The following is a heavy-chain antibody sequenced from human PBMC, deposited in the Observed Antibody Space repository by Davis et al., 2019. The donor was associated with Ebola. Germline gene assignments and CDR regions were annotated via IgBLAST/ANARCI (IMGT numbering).Heavy chain of an antibody. CDR3: ARQRYSNYYFDY. CDR1: GYSFTSYW. V-gene: IGHV5-51*01. CDR2: IYPGDSDT. Sequence: PGGSLRLSCKGSGYSFTSYWISWVRQLPGKGLEWMGIIYPGDSDTRYSPSFQGQVTISADKSISTAYLQWSSLKASDTAMYYCARQRYSNYYFDYWGQGTLVTVSS. D-gene: IGHD1-1*01. J-gene: IGHJ4*02.